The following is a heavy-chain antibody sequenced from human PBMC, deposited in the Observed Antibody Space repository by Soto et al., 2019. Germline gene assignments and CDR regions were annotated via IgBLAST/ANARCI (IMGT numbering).Heavy chain of an antibody. J-gene: IGHJ6*02. Sequence: SETLSLTCTVSGGSVSSGSYYWSWIRQPPGKGLEWIGYIYYSGSTNYNPSLKSRVTISVDTSKNQFSLKLISVTAADTAVYYCARYLITIFGVVSAPGYYYYYGMDVWGQGTTVTVSS. D-gene: IGHD3-3*01. CDR1: GGSVSSGSYY. V-gene: IGHV4-61*01. CDR2: IYYSGST. CDR3: ARYLITIFGVVSAPGYYYYYGMDV.